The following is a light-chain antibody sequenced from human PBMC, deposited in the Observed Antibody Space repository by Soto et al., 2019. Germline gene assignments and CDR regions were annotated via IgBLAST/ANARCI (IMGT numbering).Light chain of an antibody. CDR2: TAS. CDR3: QQANSFPLT. J-gene: IGKJ4*01. Sequence: DIQMTQSPSSVSASIGDRVTITCRASQDISRWLGWYQQKPGKAPKLLIYTASNLQGGVPSRFSGSGSGTDYTLTISSLQPEDFATDYCQQANSFPLTFGGGTKVEIK. CDR1: QDISRW. V-gene: IGKV1D-12*01.